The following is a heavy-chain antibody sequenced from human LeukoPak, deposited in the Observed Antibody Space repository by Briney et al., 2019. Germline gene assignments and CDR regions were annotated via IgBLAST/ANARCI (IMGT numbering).Heavy chain of an antibody. D-gene: IGHD2-2*01. CDR1: GFTFKNYG. V-gene: IGHV3-30*18. J-gene: IGHJ4*02. CDR3: AKGCSSTSCAIEFDS. Sequence: GGSLTLSCAGSGFTFKNYGIHWVRQAPGKGLEWVAGMSYDGGHRYYGDSVKGRFTISRDNSKDTVYVEMNSLRPEDTALYYCAKGCSSTSCAIEFDSWGQGTLVTVSS. CDR2: MSYDGGHR.